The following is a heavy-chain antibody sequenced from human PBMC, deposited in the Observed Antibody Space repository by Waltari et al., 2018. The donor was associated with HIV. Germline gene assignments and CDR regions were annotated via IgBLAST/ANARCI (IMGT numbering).Heavy chain of an antibody. CDR2: VYTSGSA. Sequence: QVQLQESGPGLVKPSQTLSLTCTVSGGSITSGDYYWTWIRQPAGKGLEWIGRVYTSGSANYNPSLRSRVTMSLDTSKNQFSLKLTSVTAADTAVYYCARGLDILTGHYHWFLDVWGRDTLVTVSS. CDR3: ARGLDILTGHYHWFLDV. V-gene: IGHV4-61*02. J-gene: IGHJ2*01. CDR1: GGSITSGDYY. D-gene: IGHD3-9*01.